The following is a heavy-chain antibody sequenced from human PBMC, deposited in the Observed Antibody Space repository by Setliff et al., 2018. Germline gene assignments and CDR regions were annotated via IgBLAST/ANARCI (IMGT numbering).Heavy chain of an antibody. CDR2: TIPIFGST. Sequence: SVKVSCKASGGTFSSYGISWVRQAPGQGLEWMGGTIPIFGSTNYAQKFQDRVTITTDESTSTAYMELSSLRTEDTAVYYCAREGVDTRSSTDYRYYIDVWGKGTTVTVSS. J-gene: IGHJ6*03. D-gene: IGHD5-18*01. CDR3: AREGVDTRSSTDYRYYIDV. CDR1: GGTFSSYG. V-gene: IGHV1-69*05.